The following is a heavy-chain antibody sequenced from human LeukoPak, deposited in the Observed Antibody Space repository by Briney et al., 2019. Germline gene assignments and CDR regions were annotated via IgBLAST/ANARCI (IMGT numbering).Heavy chain of an antibody. Sequence: PSETLSLTCTVSGGSISSYYWSWIRLPPGKGLEWIGYLSKSGNTNYSPSLKSRVTIFGDTSKNQFFLKLSSVTAADTAVYYCARYNYDSSIYYYYLDCWGQGTLVTVSS. J-gene: IGHJ4*02. CDR3: ARYNYDSSIYYYYLDC. D-gene: IGHD3-22*01. CDR1: GGSISSYY. V-gene: IGHV4-59*01. CDR2: LSKSGNT.